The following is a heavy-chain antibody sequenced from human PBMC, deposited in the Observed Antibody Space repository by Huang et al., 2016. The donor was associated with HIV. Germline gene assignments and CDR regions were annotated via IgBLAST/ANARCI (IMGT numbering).Heavy chain of an antibody. D-gene: IGHD4-17*01. CDR2: RKPNSGDA. J-gene: IGHJ4*02. V-gene: IGHV1-8*03. Sequence: QVQLVQSGAELKKPGASVKVSCKASGYSFTNYNIIWVRQAPGRGLEWRGWRKPNSGDAGSAQKFQDRFIITKDTSISTSYMELSRLRSDDTAVYYCSRWATTILDYWGQGTLVTVSS. CDR3: SRWATTILDY. CDR1: GYSFTNYN.